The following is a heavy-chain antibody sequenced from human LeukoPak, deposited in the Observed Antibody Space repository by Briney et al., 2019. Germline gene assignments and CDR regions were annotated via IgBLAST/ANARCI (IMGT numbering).Heavy chain of an antibody. Sequence: PGGSLRLSCAASGFTFSSYAMSWVRQAPGKGLEWVSAISGNGGSTYYADSVKGRFTISRDNSKNTLYLQMNSLRAEDTAVYYCAKGGSSGYYAPFDYWGQGTLVTVSS. V-gene: IGHV3-23*01. D-gene: IGHD3-22*01. CDR3: AKGGSSGYYAPFDY. J-gene: IGHJ4*02. CDR2: ISGNGGST. CDR1: GFTFSSYA.